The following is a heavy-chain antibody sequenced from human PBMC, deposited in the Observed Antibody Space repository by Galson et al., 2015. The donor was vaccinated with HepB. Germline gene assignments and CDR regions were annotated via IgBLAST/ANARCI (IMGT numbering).Heavy chain of an antibody. J-gene: IGHJ6*02. CDR3: ARDPVERGYSYIGGGMDV. D-gene: IGHD5-18*01. V-gene: IGHV3-21*01. Sequence: SLRLSCAASGFTFYSYTMNWVRQAPGKGLEWVSSISSSSTYIYYADSVKGRLTVSRDNAKNSLYLQMNSLRAEDTAVYYCARDPVERGYSYIGGGMDVWGQGTTVTVSS. CDR2: ISSSSTYI. CDR1: GFTFYSYT.